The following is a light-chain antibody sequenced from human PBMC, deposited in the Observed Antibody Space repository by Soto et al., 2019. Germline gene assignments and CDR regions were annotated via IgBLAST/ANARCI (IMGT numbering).Light chain of an antibody. CDR1: SSDVGGYNY. Sequence: QSALTQPRSVSGSPGQSVTISCTGTSSDVGGYNYVSWYQQHPGKAPKLMIFDVSKRPSGVPDRFSGSKSGNTASLTISGLQAEDEAGYYCCSYAGSYNVVFGGGTKLTVL. CDR3: CSYAGSYNVV. V-gene: IGLV2-11*01. CDR2: DVS. J-gene: IGLJ2*01.